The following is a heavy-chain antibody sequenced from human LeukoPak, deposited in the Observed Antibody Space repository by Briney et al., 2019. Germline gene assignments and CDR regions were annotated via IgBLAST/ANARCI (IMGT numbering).Heavy chain of an antibody. CDR2: MFYSGST. Sequence: SETLSLTCAGSGGSISSSGYYWGWIRQPPGKGLDWIGNMFYSGSTYYNPSLKSRVTMSADTSTNQFSLKLTSVIAADTAVYYCARVGISWPHYYFDFWGQGTLVTVSS. CDR1: GGSISSSGYY. J-gene: IGHJ4*02. D-gene: IGHD6-13*01. V-gene: IGHV4-39*01. CDR3: ARVGISWPHYYFDF.